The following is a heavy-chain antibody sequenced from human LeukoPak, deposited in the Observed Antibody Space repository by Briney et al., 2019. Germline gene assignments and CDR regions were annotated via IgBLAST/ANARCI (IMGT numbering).Heavy chain of an antibody. J-gene: IGHJ4*02. CDR1: GGSISSDY. CDR2: IYYSGST. CDR3: ARWTVRGVIRYFDY. Sequence: SSETLSLTCTVSGGSISSDYWSWIRQPPGKGLEWIGYIYYSGSTNYNPSLKSRVTISVDTSKNQFSLKLSSVTAADTAVYYCARWTVRGVIRYFDYWGQGTLVTVSS. V-gene: IGHV4-59*01. D-gene: IGHD3-10*01.